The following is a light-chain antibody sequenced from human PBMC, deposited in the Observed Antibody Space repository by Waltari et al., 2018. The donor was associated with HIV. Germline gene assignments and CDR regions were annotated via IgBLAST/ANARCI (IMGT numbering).Light chain of an antibody. CDR3: QQYGSSPPIT. J-gene: IGKJ3*01. CDR1: QSLSSSY. Sequence: EIVLTQFPGTLSLSPGERATFSCRASQSLSSSYLAWYQQKPGQAPRLLIYGASSRATGIPDRFSGSGSGTDFTLTISRLEPEDFAVYYCQQYGSSPPITFGPGTKVDIK. V-gene: IGKV3-20*01. CDR2: GAS.